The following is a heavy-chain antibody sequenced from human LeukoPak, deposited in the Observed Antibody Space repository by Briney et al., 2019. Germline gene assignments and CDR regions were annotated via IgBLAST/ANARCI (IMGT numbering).Heavy chain of an antibody. Sequence: GGSLRLSCAASGFTFTSYGMHWVRQAPGKGVEWVAFIRYDGSNRYYADSVRGRFTISRDNSKNTQYLQMNSLRAEDTAVYYCAKDPTHYRVWDSYDSTVLSHWGQGTLVTVSS. J-gene: IGHJ4*02. D-gene: IGHD3-22*01. V-gene: IGHV3-30*02. CDR1: GFTFTSYG. CDR2: IRYDGSNR. CDR3: AKDPTHYRVWDSYDSTVLSH.